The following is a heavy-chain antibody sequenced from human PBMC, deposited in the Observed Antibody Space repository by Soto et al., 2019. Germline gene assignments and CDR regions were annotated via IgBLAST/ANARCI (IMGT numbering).Heavy chain of an antibody. Sequence: ASVKVSCKASGYIFTAYSMHWVRQAPGQGLEWLGWINPNSGDTIYAQKFQDRVAMTCDTSVSTAYLELSSLSSDDTALYYCAREASAVVSLDYWGQGTLVTVSS. J-gene: IGHJ4*02. D-gene: IGHD2-15*01. CDR1: GYIFTAYS. CDR3: AREASAVVSLDY. CDR2: INPNSGDT. V-gene: IGHV1-2*02.